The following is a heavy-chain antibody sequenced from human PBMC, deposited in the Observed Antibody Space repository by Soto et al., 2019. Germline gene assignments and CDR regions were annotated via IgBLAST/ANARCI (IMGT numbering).Heavy chain of an antibody. J-gene: IGHJ6*02. CDR2: IYYSGST. Sequence: PSETLSLTCTVSGGSISSGDYYWSWIRQHPGKGLEWIGYIYYSGSTYYNPSLKSRVTISVDTSKNQFPLKLSSVTAADTAVYYCARNGEGLLRFLEWFPYGMDVWGQGTTVTVSS. V-gene: IGHV4-30-4*01. D-gene: IGHD3-3*01. CDR1: GGSISSGDYY. CDR3: ARNGEGLLRFLEWFPYGMDV.